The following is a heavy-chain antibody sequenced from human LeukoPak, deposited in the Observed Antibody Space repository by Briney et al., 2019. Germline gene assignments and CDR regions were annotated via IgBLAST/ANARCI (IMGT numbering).Heavy chain of an antibody. CDR3: ARDMLYLATPTTYCYYYMDV. CDR1: GGSISSYY. J-gene: IGHJ6*03. D-gene: IGHD2-8*01. CDR2: IYHCGST. Sequence: SETLSLTCTVSGGSISSYYWSRIRQPPRKGLEWIGYIYHCGSTNYNPSLKSRVTISVDTSKHQFSLKLSSVTAAATAVYCCARDMLYLATPTTYCYYYMDVWGKGTTVTVSS. V-gene: IGHV4-59*01.